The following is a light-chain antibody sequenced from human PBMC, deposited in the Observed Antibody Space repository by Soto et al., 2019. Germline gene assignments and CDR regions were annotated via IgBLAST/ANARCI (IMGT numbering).Light chain of an antibody. J-gene: IGKJ4*02. CDR3: QQYVNSSLT. Sequence: EVVLTQSPGTLSLSPGVRATLSCRAIQTVSSSHLAWYQQQPCQAPTLLIYGASHRATGSPHRFSGSGSGTDYTLPISRLEPEEFALYYCQQYVNSSLTVCGGTKVEIK. CDR1: QTVSSSH. CDR2: GAS. V-gene: IGKV3-20*01.